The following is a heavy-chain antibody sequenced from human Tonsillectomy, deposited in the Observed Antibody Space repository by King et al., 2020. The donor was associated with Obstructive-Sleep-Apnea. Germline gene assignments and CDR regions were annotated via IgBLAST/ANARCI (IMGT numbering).Heavy chain of an antibody. V-gene: IGHV3-9*01. CDR3: ARDNHGLDV. CDR2: ISWNSYSI. J-gene: IGHJ6*02. CDR1: GFTFDDYA. Sequence: VQLVESGGGLVQPGRSLRLSCAASGFTFDDYAMHWVRQAPGKGLEWVSGISWNSYSIDYADSVKGRFTISRENAKNSLYLQMNSLRAEDTASYYCARDNHGLDVWGQGPTVTVSS.